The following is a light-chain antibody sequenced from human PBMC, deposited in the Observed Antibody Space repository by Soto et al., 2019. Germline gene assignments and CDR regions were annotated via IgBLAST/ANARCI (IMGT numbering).Light chain of an antibody. CDR1: QSISSNS. V-gene: IGKV3-20*01. CDR3: HHYASSSWT. J-gene: IGKJ1*01. CDR2: GIS. Sequence: EVVLTQSPGTLSLSPGERATLSCRASQSISSNSFVWYQQKRGQAPRLLIYGISNRATGVPDRFSGSGSGTDFTLTISKLEPADFAIYYCHHYASSSWTFGQGTKVEI.